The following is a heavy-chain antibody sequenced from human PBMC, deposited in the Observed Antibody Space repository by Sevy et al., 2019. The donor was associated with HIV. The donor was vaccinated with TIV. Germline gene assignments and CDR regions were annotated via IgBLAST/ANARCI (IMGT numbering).Heavy chain of an antibody. CDR1: GFTFSNAW. D-gene: IGHD1-26*01. V-gene: IGHV3-15*01. Sequence: LGGSLILSCAASGFTFSNAWMSWVRQAPGKGLEWVGRIKSKTDGGTTDYAEPVKGRFTISRDDSKNTLYLQMNSLKTEDTAIYYCTTDTKVRGLSAFLDYWGQGTLVTVSS. CDR3: TTDTKVRGLSAFLDY. J-gene: IGHJ4*02. CDR2: IKSKTDGGTT.